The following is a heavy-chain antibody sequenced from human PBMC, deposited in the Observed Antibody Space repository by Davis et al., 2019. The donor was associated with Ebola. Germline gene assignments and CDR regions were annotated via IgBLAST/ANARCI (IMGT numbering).Heavy chain of an antibody. D-gene: IGHD4-17*01. CDR3: VKDFNGPFDF. J-gene: IGHJ4*02. CDR2: INEDGNII. V-gene: IGHV3-74*01. CDR1: GFTFSRSW. Sequence: HTGGSLRLFCTASGFTFSRSWIHWVRQAPGKGLIWVSRINEDGNIIYYADSVTGRFAISRDNAKTTLYLQMNSLRAEDTAVYYCVKDFNGPFDFWGQGALVTVSS.